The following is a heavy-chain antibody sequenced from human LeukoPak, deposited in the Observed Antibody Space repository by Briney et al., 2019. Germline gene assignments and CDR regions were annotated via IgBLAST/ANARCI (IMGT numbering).Heavy chain of an antibody. J-gene: IGHJ6*03. V-gene: IGHV1-8*02. Sequence: ASVKVSCKASGYTFTSYGINWVRQATGQGLEWMGWMNPNSGNTGYAQKFQGRVTMTRNTSISTAYMELSSLRSEDTAVYFCARLQAPVRGIYYYYMDVWGKGTTVTISS. CDR3: ARLQAPVRGIYYYYMDV. CDR2: MNPNSGNT. CDR1: GYTFTSYG. D-gene: IGHD3-10*01.